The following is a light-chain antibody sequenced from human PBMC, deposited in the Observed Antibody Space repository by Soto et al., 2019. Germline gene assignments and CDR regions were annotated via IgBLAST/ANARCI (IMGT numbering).Light chain of an antibody. J-gene: IGLJ1*01. CDR2: ANK. Sequence: QSVLTQRPSVSGAPGQRVTISCAGGSSNIGAGFEVHWYQHLPGTAPRLLIYANKNRPSGVPDRFSGSKSGTSASLAITGLQAEDEADYYCQSYDSTLNASYVFGSGTKVTVL. CDR3: QSYDSTLNASYV. V-gene: IGLV1-40*01. CDR1: SSNIGAGFE.